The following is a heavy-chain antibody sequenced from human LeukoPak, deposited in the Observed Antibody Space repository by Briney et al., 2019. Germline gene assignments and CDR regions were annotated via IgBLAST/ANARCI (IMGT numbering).Heavy chain of an antibody. CDR1: GFTFSSYW. V-gene: IGHV3-74*01. J-gene: IGHJ4*02. CDR2: INSGGSST. Sequence: PGGSLRLSCAASGFTFSSYWMHWVRQAPGKGLVWVSRINSGGSSTNYADSVKGRFTISRDNAKNTLYLQMNSLRAEDTAVYYCARGTGSYGDWDYWGQGILVTVSS. D-gene: IGHD1-26*01. CDR3: ARGTGSYGDWDY.